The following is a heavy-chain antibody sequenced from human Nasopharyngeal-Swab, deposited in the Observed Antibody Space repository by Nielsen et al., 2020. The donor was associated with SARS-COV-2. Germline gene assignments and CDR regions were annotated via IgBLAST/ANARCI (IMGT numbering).Heavy chain of an antibody. CDR3: ARGSSDWNGIDY. CDR2: IWHDGSDQ. V-gene: IGHV3-33*03. D-gene: IGHD6-19*01. J-gene: IGHJ4*02. Sequence: VRQAPGKGLEWVAVIWHDGSDQRYAESVKGRFTISRDNAKNTLYLQMNSLRVEDTAIYYCARGSSDWNGIDYWGQGTLVTVSS.